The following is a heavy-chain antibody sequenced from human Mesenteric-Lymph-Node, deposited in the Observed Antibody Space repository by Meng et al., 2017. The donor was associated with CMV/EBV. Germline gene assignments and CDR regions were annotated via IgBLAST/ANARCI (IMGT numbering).Heavy chain of an antibody. J-gene: IGHJ4*02. V-gene: IGHV4-39*07. Sequence: SETLSLTCTVSGGSISSSCSYWGWLRQFPWKGLESLAIVYYTGSTYYNPSLRSRVTISLDTSKNQCSLKLTSVTAADTAIYYCAGIISLVDYWGQGTLVTVSS. CDR2: VYYTGST. CDR1: GGSISSSCSY. D-gene: IGHD6-6*01. CDR3: AGIISLVDY.